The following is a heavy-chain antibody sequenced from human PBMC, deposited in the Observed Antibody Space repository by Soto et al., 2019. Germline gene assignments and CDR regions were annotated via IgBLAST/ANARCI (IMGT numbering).Heavy chain of an antibody. CDR3: ARDGGTTPGYYGVDV. V-gene: IGHV6-1*01. Sequence: SQTLSLTCAISGDSVSINTAGWNLIRQSPSRGLEWLGRTSYRSKWSNDYAVSVKRRMTIKPDTSKNEFSLQLNSVTPEDTAVYYCARDGGTTPGYYGVDVWGQGTTVTVSS. CDR1: GDSVSINTAG. D-gene: IGHD1-26*01. J-gene: IGHJ6*02. CDR2: TSYRSKWSN.